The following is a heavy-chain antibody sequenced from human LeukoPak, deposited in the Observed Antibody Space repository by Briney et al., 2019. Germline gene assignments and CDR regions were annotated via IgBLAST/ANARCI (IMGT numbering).Heavy chain of an antibody. D-gene: IGHD2-21*01. Sequence: SETLSLTCTVSGGSISSYYWSWIRQPPGKGLEWIGYIYYSGSTNYNPSLKSRVTISVDTSKNQFSLKLSSATAADTAVYYCARGCGGDCYSDSPFDYWGQGTLVTVSS. V-gene: IGHV4-59*01. CDR3: ARGCGGDCYSDSPFDY. J-gene: IGHJ4*02. CDR2: IYYSGST. CDR1: GGSISSYY.